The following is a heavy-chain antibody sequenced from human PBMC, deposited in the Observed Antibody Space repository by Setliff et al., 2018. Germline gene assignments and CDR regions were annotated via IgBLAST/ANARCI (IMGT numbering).Heavy chain of an antibody. D-gene: IGHD2-2*02. CDR3: ARDRQYCSSPTCYSSYFYYYGMDV. CDR2: INHSGNT. CDR1: GGSFSGYY. Sequence: SETLSLTCAVYGGSFSGYYWSWIRQPPGKGLEWIGEINHSGNTNYNPSLKSRVTISLDTSRNQVSLKLSSVTAADTAVYYCARDRQYCSSPTCYSSYFYYYGMDVWGQGTTVTVSS. V-gene: IGHV4-34*01. J-gene: IGHJ6*02.